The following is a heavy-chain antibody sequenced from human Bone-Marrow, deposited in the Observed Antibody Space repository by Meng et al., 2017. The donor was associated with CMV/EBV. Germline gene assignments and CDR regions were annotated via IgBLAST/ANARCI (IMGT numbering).Heavy chain of an antibody. V-gene: IGHV3-7*01. J-gene: IGHJ4*02. CDR1: GFTFSSYS. CDR3: ARARRYSSSSPYYFDY. D-gene: IGHD6-6*01. CDR2: IKQDGSEK. Sequence: GESLKISCAASGFTFSSYSMNWVRQAPGKGLEWVANIKQDGSEKYYVDSVKGRFTISRDNAKNSLYLQMNSLRAEDTAVYYCARARRYSSSSPYYFDYWGQGTRVTGSS.